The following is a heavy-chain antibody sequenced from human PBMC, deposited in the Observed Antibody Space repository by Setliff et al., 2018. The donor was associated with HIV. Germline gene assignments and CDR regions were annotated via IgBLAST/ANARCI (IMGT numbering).Heavy chain of an antibody. V-gene: IGHV4-38-2*02. CDR2: INHSGSS. J-gene: IGHJ3*01. CDR3: AREWSYGAFDTFDV. D-gene: IGHD5-18*01. Sequence: SETLSLTCAVSGYSISIGYYWGWFRQAPGKGLEWIGEINHSGSSNYNPSLKTRVTIMVDTCENQFSLKLGTVTAADTAVYYCAREWSYGAFDTFDVWGQGTMVTVSS. CDR1: GYSISIGYY.